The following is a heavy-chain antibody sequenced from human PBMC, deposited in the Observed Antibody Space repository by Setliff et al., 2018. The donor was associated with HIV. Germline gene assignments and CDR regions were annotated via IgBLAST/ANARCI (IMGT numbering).Heavy chain of an antibody. D-gene: IGHD6-25*01. J-gene: IGHJ4*02. CDR1: GGSISSYY. V-gene: IGHV4-34*01. CDR2: INHSGRT. CDR3: ARYSPRGYTLTGPY. Sequence: PSETLSLTCTVSGGSISSYYWSWIRQPPGKGLEWIGEINHSGRTKYNPSLKSRVTISVDTSKNQFSLKLSSVTAADTAVYYCARYSPRGYTLTGPYWGQGTLVTVSS.